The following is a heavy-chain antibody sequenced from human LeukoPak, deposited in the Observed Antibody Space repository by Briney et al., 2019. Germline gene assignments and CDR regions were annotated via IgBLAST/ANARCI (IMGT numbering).Heavy chain of an antibody. CDR1: GYRFASYW. D-gene: IGHD6-19*01. CDR3: ARRLAVAGRGYYGMDV. CDR2: IYPGDSDT. V-gene: IGHV5-51*01. Sequence: PGAPLKISSKGSGYRFASYWIGWGRQMPGKGLEWMGNIYPGDSDTRYSPPFQGQVTISADKSINTAYLQWSSLKASDSAMYYCARRLAVAGRGYYGMDVWGQGTTVTVSS. J-gene: IGHJ6*02.